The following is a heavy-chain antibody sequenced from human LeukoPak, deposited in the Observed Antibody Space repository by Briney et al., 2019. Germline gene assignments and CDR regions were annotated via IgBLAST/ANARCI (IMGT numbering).Heavy chain of an antibody. CDR1: GFTFSSYS. V-gene: IGHV3-21*01. D-gene: IGHD3-22*01. CDR3: ASYYYDSSGYYDGNWFDP. Sequence: GGSLRLSCAASGFTFSSYSMNWVRQAPGKGLEWVSSISSSSSYIYYADSVKGRFTISRDNAKNSLYLQMNSLRAEDTAVYYCASYYYDSSGYYDGNWFDPWGQGTLVTVSS. CDR2: ISSSSSYI. J-gene: IGHJ5*02.